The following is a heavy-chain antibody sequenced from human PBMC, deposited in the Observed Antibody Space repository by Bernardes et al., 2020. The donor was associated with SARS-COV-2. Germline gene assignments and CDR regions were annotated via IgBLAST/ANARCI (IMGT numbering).Heavy chain of an antibody. Sequence: ASVKDSCRASGYTFTDYYMHWVRLAPGQGLEWMGWINPKSGGTNYAQKFQGWVTMTSDTSISTAHMELNRVTSNDTAVYYCAIGQIGTGEWHLDLWGRGTLVTVSS. J-gene: IGHJ2*01. CDR1: GYTFTDYY. V-gene: IGHV1-2*04. CDR3: AIGQIGTGEWHLDL. D-gene: IGHD7-27*01. CDR2: INPKSGGT.